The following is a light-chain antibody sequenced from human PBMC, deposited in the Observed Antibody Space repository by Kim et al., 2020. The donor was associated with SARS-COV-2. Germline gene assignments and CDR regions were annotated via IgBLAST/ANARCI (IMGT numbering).Light chain of an antibody. J-gene: IGLJ3*02. V-gene: IGLV3-21*04. Sequence: PRKAARIDCGGDNMGSKSVHGYRQRPGRGPVLASYYESVRLTGIPERFSGWNSGNTATLTISRVEAGDETDYYCQVWDSSSGHPVFGGGTQLTAL. CDR1: NMGSKS. CDR2: YES. CDR3: QVWDSSSGHPV.